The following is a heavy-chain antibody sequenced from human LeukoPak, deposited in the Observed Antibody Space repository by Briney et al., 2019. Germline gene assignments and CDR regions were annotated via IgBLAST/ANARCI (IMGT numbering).Heavy chain of an antibody. CDR1: GFTFSSYE. V-gene: IGHV3-48*03. CDR3: ARYFYGLDY. J-gene: IGHJ4*02. CDR2: IGRSGSPI. Sequence: DGSLPLSCAASGFTFSSYEMNWVRQAPGKGLEWVSYIGRSGSPIYYADSVKGRFTMSRDNAKNSLYLQMNSLRAEDTAVYYCARYFYGLDYGGGETGDTVSS. D-gene: IGHD2/OR15-2a*01.